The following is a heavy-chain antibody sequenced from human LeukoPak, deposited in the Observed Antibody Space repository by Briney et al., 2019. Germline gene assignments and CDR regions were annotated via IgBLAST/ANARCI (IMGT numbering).Heavy chain of an antibody. D-gene: IGHD6-13*01. CDR3: AREPGIAAAGTDY. CDR1: GYTFTGYY. V-gene: IGHV1-2*02. CDR2: INPNSGGT. J-gene: IGHJ4*02. Sequence: ASVKVSCKASGYTFTGYYMHWVRQAPGQGLEWMGWINPNSGGTNYAQKFQGRVTITRDTSISTAYMELSRLRSDDTAVYYCAREPGIAAAGTDYWGQGTLVTVSS.